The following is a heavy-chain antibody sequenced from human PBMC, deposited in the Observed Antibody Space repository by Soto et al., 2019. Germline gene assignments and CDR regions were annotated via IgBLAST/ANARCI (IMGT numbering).Heavy chain of an antibody. CDR3: ARGLIVWFGELSRRGGYYYYMDV. V-gene: IGHV4-34*01. D-gene: IGHD3-10*01. CDR2: INDSGNI. CDR1: GGSFSGYQ. Sequence: QVQLQQWGAGLLKPSETLSLTCAVYGGSFSGYQWSWIRQTPGKGLEWIGEINDSGNINYNPSLKSRVTILVDPDKKQISLKLSSVTAADTAVYYCARGLIVWFGELSRRGGYYYYMDVWGKGTTVTVSS. J-gene: IGHJ6*03.